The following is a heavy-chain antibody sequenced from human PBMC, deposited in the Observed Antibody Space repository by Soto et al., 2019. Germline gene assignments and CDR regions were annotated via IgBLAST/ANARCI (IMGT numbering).Heavy chain of an antibody. Sequence: EVQLLESGGGLVQPGGSLRLSCAASGFTFSSYAMSWVRQAPGKGLEWVSAISGSGGSTYYADSVKGRFTISRDNSKNTLYLQMNFLRSEDTAVYYCAKVRRGYCSSTSCYARFDYLGQGTLVTVSS. J-gene: IGHJ4*02. V-gene: IGHV3-23*01. CDR3: AKVRRGYCSSTSCYARFDY. CDR1: GFTFSSYA. D-gene: IGHD2-2*01. CDR2: ISGSGGST.